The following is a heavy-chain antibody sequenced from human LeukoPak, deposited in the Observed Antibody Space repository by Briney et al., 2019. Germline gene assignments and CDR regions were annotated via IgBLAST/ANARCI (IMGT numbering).Heavy chain of an antibody. CDR3: ARGPDSGSHFAWFDP. J-gene: IGHJ5*02. Sequence: SETLSLTCAVYGGSFSGFYWSWVRQPPGKGLEWIGEISHSGNTHYNPSFKSRVTILVDTSRNQFSLKLTSVTAADAAVYYCARGPDSGSHFAWFDPWGQGTLVTVSS. D-gene: IGHD3-10*01. CDR1: GGSFSGFY. V-gene: IGHV4-34*01. CDR2: ISHSGNT.